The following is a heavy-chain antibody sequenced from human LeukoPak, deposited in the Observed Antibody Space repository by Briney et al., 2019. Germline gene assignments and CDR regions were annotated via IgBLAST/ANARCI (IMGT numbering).Heavy chain of an antibody. Sequence: PGGSLRLSCAASGFTFSSYGMHWVRQAPGKGLEWVAFIRYDGSNKYYADSVKGRFTISRDNSKNTLYLQMNSLRAEDTAVYYCAKDLEGIAAAGTNYWGQGTLVTVSS. CDR2: IRYDGSNK. CDR3: AKDLEGIAAAGTNY. CDR1: GFTFSSYG. V-gene: IGHV3-30*02. J-gene: IGHJ4*02. D-gene: IGHD6-13*01.